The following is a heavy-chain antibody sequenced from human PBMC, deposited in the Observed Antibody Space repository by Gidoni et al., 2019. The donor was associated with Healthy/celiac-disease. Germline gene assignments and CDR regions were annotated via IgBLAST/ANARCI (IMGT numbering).Heavy chain of an antibody. V-gene: IGHV1-46*01. CDR1: GYTFTSYY. CDR2: VKPSGGST. D-gene: IGHD3-22*01. J-gene: IGHJ2*01. CDR3: ARDHSAYYDSSGYPLPNWYFDL. Sequence: QVQLVQSGAEVKKPGASVTVSCKAPGYTFTSYYMHWVRPAPGHGLEWMGIVKPSGGSTSYAQKFQGRVTMTRDTSTSTVYMELSSLRSEDTAVYYCARDHSAYYDSSGYPLPNWYFDLWGRGTLVTVSS.